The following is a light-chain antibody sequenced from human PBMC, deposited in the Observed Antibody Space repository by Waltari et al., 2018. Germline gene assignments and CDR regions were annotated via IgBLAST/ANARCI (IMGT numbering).Light chain of an antibody. J-gene: IGKJ2*01. V-gene: IGKV4-1*01. CDR3: QQYGSSPLYT. CDR1: QSVLHRSINKNF. Sequence: DIVMTQSPDSLAVSLGERAPISCKSSQSVLHRSINKNFLAWPPQKPGQPPKLLIYSSSTRESAVPDRFRGRGTGTDFTLTISRLEPEDFAVYYCQQYGSSPLYTFGQGTKLEIK. CDR2: SSS.